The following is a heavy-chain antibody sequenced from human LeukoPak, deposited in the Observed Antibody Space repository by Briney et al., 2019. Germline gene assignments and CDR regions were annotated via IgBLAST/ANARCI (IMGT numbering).Heavy chain of an antibody. Sequence: SEALSLTCPVSAGSISSGGYYWSWIRQHPGKGLESIGYIYYSGSTYYNPSLKSRVTISVDTSKNQFSLKLSSVTAADTAVYYCARDLRLRNYYGMDVWGQGTTVTVSS. CDR3: ARDLRLRNYYGMDV. D-gene: IGHD2-15*01. CDR2: IYYSGST. V-gene: IGHV4-31*03. J-gene: IGHJ6*02. CDR1: AGSISSGGYY.